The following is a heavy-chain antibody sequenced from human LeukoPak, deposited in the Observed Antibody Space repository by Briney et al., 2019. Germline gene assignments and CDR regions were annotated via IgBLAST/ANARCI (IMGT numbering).Heavy chain of an antibody. D-gene: IGHD6-6*01. V-gene: IGHV4-34*01. CDR3: ARVRVAARPFNWFDP. CDR2: INHSGST. CDR1: GFTFSSYA. Sequence: GSLRLSCAASGFTFSSYAMSWVRQAPGKGLEWIGEINHSGSTNYNPSLKSRVTISVDTSKNQFSLKLSSVTAADTAMYYCARVRVAARPFNWFDPWGQGTLVTVSS. J-gene: IGHJ5*02.